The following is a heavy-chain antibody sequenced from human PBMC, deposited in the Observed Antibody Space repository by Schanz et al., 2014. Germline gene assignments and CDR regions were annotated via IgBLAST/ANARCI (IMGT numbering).Heavy chain of an antibody. CDR1: GYTFTSYD. V-gene: IGHV1-18*01. Sequence: QVQLVQSGAEVKKPGASVKVSCTASGYTFTSYDINWVRQAPGQGLEWMGWISPYNGNTNYAQKLQGRVTMTTDTSTSTAYMELRSLRSDDTAVYYCAKVAPAATYLDSWGLGTLVTVSS. D-gene: IGHD2-2*01. CDR2: ISPYNGNT. CDR3: AKVAPAATYLDS. J-gene: IGHJ4*02.